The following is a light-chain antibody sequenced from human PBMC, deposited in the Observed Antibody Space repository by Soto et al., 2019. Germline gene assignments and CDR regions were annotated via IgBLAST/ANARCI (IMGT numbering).Light chain of an antibody. Sequence: DIQMTQSPSTVSASVGDRVTITCRASQSMSRWLAWDQQKPGKAPKVLIYDASTLERGVPSRFSGSRSGTEFTLTNSSLQPDDFGTYYCQQYRSYWTFGQGTKVEIK. CDR3: QQYRSYWT. V-gene: IGKV1-5*01. J-gene: IGKJ1*01. CDR2: DAS. CDR1: QSMSRW.